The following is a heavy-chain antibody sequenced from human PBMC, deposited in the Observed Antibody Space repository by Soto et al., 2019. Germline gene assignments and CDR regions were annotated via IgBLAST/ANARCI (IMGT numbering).Heavy chain of an antibody. D-gene: IGHD3-10*01. Sequence: ASVKVSCKASGYTFTSYYMHWVRQAPGQGLEWMGIINPSGGSTSYAQKFQGRVTMTRDTSTSTVYMELSSLRSEDTAVYYCGRVTMVRGVVMDDSGQGTLVTVSS. J-gene: IGHJ4*02. CDR3: GRVTMVRGVVMDD. CDR1: GYTFTSYY. V-gene: IGHV1-46*01. CDR2: INPSGGST.